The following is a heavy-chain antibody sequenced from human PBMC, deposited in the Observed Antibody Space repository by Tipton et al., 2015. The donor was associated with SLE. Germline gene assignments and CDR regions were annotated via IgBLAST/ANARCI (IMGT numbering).Heavy chain of an antibody. J-gene: IGHJ3*02. CDR2: IYYSGST. D-gene: IGHD1-1*01. Sequence: TLSLTCTVSGGSISSHYWSWIRQPPGKGLEWIGYIYYSGSTNYKPSLKSRVTISVDTSKNQFSLKLGSVTAADTAVYYCARDQWKDDAFDIWGQGTMVTVSS. CDR1: GGSISSHY. CDR3: ARDQWKDDAFDI. V-gene: IGHV4-59*11.